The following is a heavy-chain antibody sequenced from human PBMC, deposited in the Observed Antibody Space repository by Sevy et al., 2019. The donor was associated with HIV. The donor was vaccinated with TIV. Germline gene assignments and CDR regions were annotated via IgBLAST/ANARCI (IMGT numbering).Heavy chain of an antibody. CDR2: IFSSGST. CDR1: GFSVNDKY. J-gene: IGHJ4*02. Sequence: GGSLRLSCAISGFSVNDKYIIWVRQAPGKGLEWVSVIFSSGSTYYADTAKGRFTISRDNSKNTVDLQMNSVRAEDTAVYYCVSLFLSYRSGWSYFDYWGQGTLVTVSS. CDR3: VSLFLSYRSGWSYFDY. D-gene: IGHD6-19*01. V-gene: IGHV3-66*02.